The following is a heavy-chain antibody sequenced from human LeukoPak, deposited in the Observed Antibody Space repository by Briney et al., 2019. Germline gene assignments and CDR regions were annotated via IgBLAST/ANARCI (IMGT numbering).Heavy chain of an antibody. Sequence: ASVKVSCKASGYTFTSYGISWVRQAPGQGLEWMGWISAYNGNTNYAQKLQGRVTMTTDTSTSTAYMELRSLRSDDTAVYYCAMYLPYGSGSYYNVRHFDYWGQGTLVTVSS. CDR2: ISAYNGNT. D-gene: IGHD3-10*01. J-gene: IGHJ4*02. CDR3: AMYLPYGSGSYYNVRHFDY. CDR1: GYTFTSYG. V-gene: IGHV1-18*01.